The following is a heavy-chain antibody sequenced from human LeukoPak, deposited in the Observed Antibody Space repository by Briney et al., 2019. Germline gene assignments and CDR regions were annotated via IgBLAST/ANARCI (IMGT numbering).Heavy chain of an antibody. V-gene: IGHV4-59*01. D-gene: IGHD1-26*01. Sequence: SETLSLTCTVSGGSISSYYWSWIRQPPGKGLEWIGYIYYSGSTYYNPSLKSRVTISVDTSKNQFSLKLSSVTAADTAVYYCARVVGRKDGGFDYWGQGTLVTVSS. J-gene: IGHJ4*02. CDR1: GGSISSYY. CDR3: ARVVGRKDGGFDY. CDR2: IYYSGST.